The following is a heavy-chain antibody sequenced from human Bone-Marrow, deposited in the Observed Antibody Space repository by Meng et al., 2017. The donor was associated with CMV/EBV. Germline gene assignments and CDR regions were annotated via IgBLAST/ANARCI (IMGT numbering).Heavy chain of an antibody. D-gene: IGHD4-11*01. J-gene: IGHJ4*02. CDR3: AREADYTSSWFYFDY. CDR2: ISSSGSTI. CDR1: GFTFSSYE. Sequence: GESLKISCAASGFTFSSYEMNWVRQAPGKGLEWVSYISSSGSTIYYADPVKGRFTISRDNAKNSLYLQMNSLRAEDTAAYYCAREADYTSSWFYFDYWGQGTLVTVSS. V-gene: IGHV3-48*03.